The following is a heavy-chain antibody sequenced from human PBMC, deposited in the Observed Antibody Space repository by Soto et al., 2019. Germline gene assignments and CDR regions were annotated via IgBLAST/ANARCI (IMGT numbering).Heavy chain of an antibody. CDR3: SNSPVGKIGSG. CDR2: ARNRAGSYTT. J-gene: IGHJ4*02. V-gene: IGHV3-72*01. D-gene: IGHD6-13*01. Sequence: GGSLRLSCVGSGFSFSDHHMDWVRQAPGKGLEWVGRARNRAGSYTTEYAASVKGRFTISRDDSKNSLYVQMNSLRTEDTAVYYCSNSPVGKIGSGWGQGTLVTVSS. CDR1: GFSFSDHH.